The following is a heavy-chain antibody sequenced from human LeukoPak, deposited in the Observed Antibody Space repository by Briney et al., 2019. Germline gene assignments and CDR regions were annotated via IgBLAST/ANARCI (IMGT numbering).Heavy chain of an antibody. CDR2: IQYDGRDN. J-gene: IGHJ3*01. CDR3: AKDDSSPVIPGVADALDV. Sequence: GSLRLSCAASGLTFSSYGLHWVRQGPGKGLEWVAFIQYDGRDNYYADSVTGRFSISRDNSKNTVYLQMNSLRAEDTAIYYCAKDDSSPVIPGVADALDVWGQGTMVTVS. V-gene: IGHV3-30*02. D-gene: IGHD2-21*01. CDR1: GLTFSSYG.